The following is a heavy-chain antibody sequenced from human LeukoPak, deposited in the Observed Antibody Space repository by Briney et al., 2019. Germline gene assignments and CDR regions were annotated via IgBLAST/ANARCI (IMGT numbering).Heavy chain of an antibody. CDR1: GFTSVDYG. CDR3: ARDRLGPSFSVSHFDL. CDR2: INYNGAIT. Sequence: GGSLRLSCATSGFTSVDYGLSWVRRAPGKGLEWLCAINYNGAITDYADSVKGRFTISRDNAKNSLYLRMDSLRAEDTALYYCARDRLGPSFSVSHFDLWGQGTLVTVSS. V-gene: IGHV3-20*04. J-gene: IGHJ4*02. D-gene: IGHD3-3*02.